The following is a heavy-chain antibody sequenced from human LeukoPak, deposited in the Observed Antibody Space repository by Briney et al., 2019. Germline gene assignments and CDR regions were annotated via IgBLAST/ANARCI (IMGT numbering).Heavy chain of an antibody. CDR2: ISSSSGYT. Sequence: PGGSLRLSCAASGFTFKDYYMSWIRQAPGKGLEWISYISSSSGYTKYADSVKGRFTISRDNAKNSLYLQMNSLRAEDTAVYYCARDGFIGGIVVVKTFDYWGQGTLVTVSS. D-gene: IGHD3-22*01. CDR3: ARDGFIGGIVVVKTFDY. V-gene: IGHV3-11*06. J-gene: IGHJ4*02. CDR1: GFTFKDYY.